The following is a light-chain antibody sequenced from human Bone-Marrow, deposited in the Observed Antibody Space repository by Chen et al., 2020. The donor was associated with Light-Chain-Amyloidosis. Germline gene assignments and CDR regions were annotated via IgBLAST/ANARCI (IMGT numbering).Light chain of an antibody. CDR1: SSDVASYDY. J-gene: IGLJ3*02. V-gene: IGLV2-11*01. CDR3: CSYGGNYTWV. CDR2: DVD. Sequence: HSALTQPRSVSGSPGQSVTISCTGTSSDVASYDYVSWYQQHPGKAPKLIIYDVDKRPSGVLDRFSGSKSGNTASLTFSGLQAEDEADYYCCSYGGNYTWVFGGATKLTVL.